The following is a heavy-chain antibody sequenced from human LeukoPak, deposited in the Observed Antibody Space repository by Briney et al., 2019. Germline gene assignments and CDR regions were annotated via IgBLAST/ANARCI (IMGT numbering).Heavy chain of an antibody. J-gene: IGHJ5*02. CDR2: INHSGST. V-gene: IGHV4-34*01. CDR3: ARLGRYSSSSA. CDR1: GGSFSGYY. Sequence: SETLSLTCAVYGGSFSGYYWSWIRQPPGKGLEWIGEINHSGSTNYNPSLKSRVTISVDTSKNQFSLKLGSVTAADTAVYYCARLGRYSSSSAWGQGTLVTVSS. D-gene: IGHD6-6*01.